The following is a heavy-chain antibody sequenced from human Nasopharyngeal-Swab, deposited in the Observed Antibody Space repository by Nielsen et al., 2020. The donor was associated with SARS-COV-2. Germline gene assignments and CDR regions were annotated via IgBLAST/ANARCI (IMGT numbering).Heavy chain of an antibody. V-gene: IGHV4-34*01. D-gene: IGHD6-19*01. CDR1: GGSFSGYY. Sequence: SETLSLTCAVYGGSFSGYYWSWIRQPPGKGLEWIGEINHSGSTNYNPSPKSRVTISVDTSKNQFSLKLSSVTAADTAVYYCARVRPMIYSSGSNFDYWGQGTLVTVSS. CDR2: INHSGST. CDR3: ARVRPMIYSSGSNFDY. J-gene: IGHJ4*02.